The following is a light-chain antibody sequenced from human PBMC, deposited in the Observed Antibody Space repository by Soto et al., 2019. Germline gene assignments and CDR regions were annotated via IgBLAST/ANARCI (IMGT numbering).Light chain of an antibody. V-gene: IGKV1-5*03. Sequence: DIQMTQSPSTLSASAGDRVTITCRASQNIDMYLAWYQQKPGQAPSLLIYRASSLQSGVPSRFSGSGSGTEFTLTISSLQPDDFATYYGQQSITYPWTFGQGTKVDIK. CDR2: RAS. CDR1: QNIDMY. J-gene: IGKJ1*01. CDR3: QQSITYPWT.